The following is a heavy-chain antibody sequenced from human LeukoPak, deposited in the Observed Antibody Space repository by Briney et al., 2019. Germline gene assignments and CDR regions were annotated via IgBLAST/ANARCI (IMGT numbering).Heavy chain of an antibody. CDR1: GFTFSSYS. V-gene: IGHV3-21*01. CDR2: ISSGSSYI. J-gene: IGHJ4*02. D-gene: IGHD2-15*01. Sequence: PGGSLRLSCAASGFTFSSYSMNWVRQAPGKGLEWVSFISSGSSYIYYADSVKGRFTISRDNAKNSLYLQMNSLRPEDTAVYYCAREVGYRSGGRCLHYYFDYWGQGTLVTVSS. CDR3: AREVGYRSGGRCLHYYFDY.